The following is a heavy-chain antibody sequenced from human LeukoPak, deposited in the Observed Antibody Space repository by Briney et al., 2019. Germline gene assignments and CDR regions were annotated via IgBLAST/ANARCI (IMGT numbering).Heavy chain of an antibody. J-gene: IGHJ4*02. Sequence: GGSLRLSCAASGFTFTAYLIHWVRQAPGEGLEWVAVMSSDGNAMFYADPVKGRFTISRDNSKNTLYLQMNSLRAEDTAVYYCVRESEYYFDHSASFDYWGQGTLVTVSS. V-gene: IGHV3-30-3*01. CDR1: GFTFTAYL. CDR2: MSSDGNAM. D-gene: IGHD3-22*01. CDR3: VRESEYYFDHSASFDY.